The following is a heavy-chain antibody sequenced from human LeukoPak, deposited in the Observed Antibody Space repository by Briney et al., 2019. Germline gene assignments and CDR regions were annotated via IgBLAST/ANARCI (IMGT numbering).Heavy chain of an antibody. J-gene: IGHJ6*03. CDR1: GYTFTGYY. D-gene: IGHD3-3*01. CDR2: INPNSGGT. CDR3: ARWSGGGTYYDFWSGYSSYYYYMDV. Sequence: GASVKVPCKASGYTFTGYYMHWVRQAPGQGLEWMGWINPNSGGTNYAQKFQARVTMTRDTSISAAYRELSRLRSDDTAVYYWARWSGGGTYYDFWSGYSSYYYYMDVWGKGTTVTVSS. V-gene: IGHV1-2*02.